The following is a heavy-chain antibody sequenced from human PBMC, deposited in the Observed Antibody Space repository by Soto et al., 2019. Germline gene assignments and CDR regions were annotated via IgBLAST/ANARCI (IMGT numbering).Heavy chain of an antibody. CDR3: ARHIPMITFGGVIAAPDY. CDR1: GGSISSSSYY. Sequence: QLQLQESGPGLVKPSETLSLTCTVSGGSISSSSYYWGWIRQPPGKGLEWIGSIYYSGSTYYNPSLKSRVTISVDTSKNQFSLKLSSVTAADTAVYYCARHIPMITFGGVIAAPDYWGQGTLVTVSS. V-gene: IGHV4-39*01. CDR2: IYYSGST. D-gene: IGHD3-16*02. J-gene: IGHJ4*02.